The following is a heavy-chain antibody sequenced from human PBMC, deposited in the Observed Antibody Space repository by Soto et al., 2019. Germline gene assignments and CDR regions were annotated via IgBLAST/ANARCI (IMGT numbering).Heavy chain of an antibody. V-gene: IGHV5-51*01. J-gene: IGHJ3*01. CDR1: GYSFPRYL. Sequence: GGSLKISCKSSGYSFPRYLIALVRQMPGKGLELMGIIYPGDYDTRYSPAFQGKVTISAAKSNSNAYLQWSSLKASDTAMYYCVAYWVVTAIWAFDLWGQGTMVTVSS. CDR3: VAYWVVTAIWAFDL. D-gene: IGHD2-21*02. CDR2: IYPGDYDT.